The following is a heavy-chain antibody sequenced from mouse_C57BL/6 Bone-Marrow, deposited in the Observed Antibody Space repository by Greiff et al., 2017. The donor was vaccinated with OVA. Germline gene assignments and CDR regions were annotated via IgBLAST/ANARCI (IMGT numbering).Heavy chain of an antibody. CDR1: GYTFTGYW. CDR2: ILPGSGST. Sequence: QVQLQQSGAELMKPGASVKLSCKATGYTFTGYWIEWVKQRPGHGLEWIGEILPGSGSTNYNEKFKGKATFTADTSSNTAYMQLSSLTTEDSAIYYCARRYYYGSSYVWFAYWGQGTLVTVSA. CDR3: ARRYYYGSSYVWFAY. J-gene: IGHJ3*01. V-gene: IGHV1-9*01. D-gene: IGHD1-1*01.